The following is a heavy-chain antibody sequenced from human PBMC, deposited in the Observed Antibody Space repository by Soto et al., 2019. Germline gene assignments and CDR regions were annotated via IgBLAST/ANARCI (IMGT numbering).Heavy chain of an antibody. CDR1: GFTFSRYG. J-gene: IGHJ4*02. Sequence: QVQLVESGGGVVQPGRSLRLSCAASGFTFSRYGMHWVRQAPGKGLEGVAVISYDGSNKYYGDSVKGRFTISRDNSKNTRYLQMNGLRAEAPAVYYCAEDSICSSTRCYEHYLDYWGQGTLVTVSS. CDR3: AEDSICSSTRCYEHYLDY. D-gene: IGHD2-2*01. V-gene: IGHV3-30*18. CDR2: ISYDGSNK.